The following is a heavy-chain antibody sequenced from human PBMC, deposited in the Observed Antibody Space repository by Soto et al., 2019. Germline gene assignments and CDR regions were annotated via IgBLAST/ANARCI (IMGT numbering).Heavy chain of an antibody. CDR2: INPSGGST. CDR3: ARGGDSSGYYYYGMDV. CDR1: GDSFTSYY. J-gene: IGHJ6*02. Sequence: ASVKVSCEACGDSFTSYYMHWVRQPHGKGLEWMGIINPSGGSTSYAQKFQGRVTMTRDTSTSTVYMELSRLRSEDTAVYYCARGGDSSGYYYYGMDVWGQGTTVTVSS. V-gene: IGHV1-46*01. D-gene: IGHD3-22*01.